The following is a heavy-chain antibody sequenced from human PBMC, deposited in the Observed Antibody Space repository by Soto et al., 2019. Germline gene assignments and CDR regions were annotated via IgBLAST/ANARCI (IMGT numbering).Heavy chain of an antibody. J-gene: IGHJ4*02. V-gene: IGHV4-34*01. CDR3: ARAPRRKAYYDILNVYTYYFDY. CDR2: INHSGST. CDR1: GGSFSGYY. D-gene: IGHD3-9*01. Sequence: QVQLQQWGAGLLKPSETLSLTCAVYGGSFSGYYWSWIRQPPGKGREWIGEINHSGSTNYNQSLQARATTPVYTSKNQCQQKRSSITATDTAVHCRARAPRRKAYYDILNVYTYYFDYWGQGTLVTVSS.